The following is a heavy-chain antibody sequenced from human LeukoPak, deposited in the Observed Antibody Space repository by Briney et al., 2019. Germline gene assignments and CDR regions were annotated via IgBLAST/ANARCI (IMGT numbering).Heavy chain of an antibody. V-gene: IGHV1-46*01. CDR1: GYTFTSYY. Sequence: ASVKVSCKASGYTFTSYYMHWVRQAPGQGLEWMGIINPSGGSTSYAQKFQGRVTMTRDTSTSTAYMELRSLRSDDTAVYYCARARLGSYYDSSGYPSPYYGMDVWGQGTTVTVSS. D-gene: IGHD3-22*01. CDR3: ARARLGSYYDSSGYPSPYYGMDV. CDR2: INPSGGST. J-gene: IGHJ6*02.